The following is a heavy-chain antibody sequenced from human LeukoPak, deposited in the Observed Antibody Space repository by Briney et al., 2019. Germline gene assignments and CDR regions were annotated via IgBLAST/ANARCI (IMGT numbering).Heavy chain of an antibody. D-gene: IGHD1-14*01. J-gene: IGHJ4*02. CDR3: VTGNY. CDR2: INQDGSEK. V-gene: IGHV3-7*01. Sequence: PGGSLRLSCAASGFTLSSYRMTWVRQAPGKGLEWVANINQDGSEKNYVDSVWGRFTISRDNAKNSLYLQMNSLRAEDTAVYYCVTGNYWGQGTLVTVSS. CDR1: GFTLSSYR.